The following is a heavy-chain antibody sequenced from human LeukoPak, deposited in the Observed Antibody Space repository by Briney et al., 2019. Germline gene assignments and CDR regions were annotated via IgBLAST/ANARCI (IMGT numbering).Heavy chain of an antibody. J-gene: IGHJ4*02. CDR1: GFTLSSYA. D-gene: IGHD3-22*01. V-gene: IGHV3-23*01. CDR3: ASPKQNYYDSSLYFDY. CDR2: ISGSGYRT. Sequence: GGSLRLSCAASGFTLSSYAMSWVRQAPGKGLEWVSTISGSGYRTYYADSVKGRFTISRDNAKNSLYLQMNSLRAEDTAVYYCASPKQNYYDSSLYFDYWGQGTLVTVSS.